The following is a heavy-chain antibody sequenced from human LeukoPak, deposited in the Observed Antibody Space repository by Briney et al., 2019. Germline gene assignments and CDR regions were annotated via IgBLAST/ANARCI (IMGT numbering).Heavy chain of an antibody. D-gene: IGHD6-19*01. J-gene: IGHJ3*02. V-gene: IGHV3-20*04. CDR3: ARRRIAVAGIRGDAFDI. CDR2: VNWNGGST. CDR1: GFTFDDYG. Sequence: PGGSLRLSCAASGFTFDDYGMSWVRQAPGKGLEWISGVNWNGGSTGYADSVKGRFTISRDNSKNTLYLQMGSLRAEDMAVYYCARRRIAVAGIRGDAFDIWGQGTMVTVSS.